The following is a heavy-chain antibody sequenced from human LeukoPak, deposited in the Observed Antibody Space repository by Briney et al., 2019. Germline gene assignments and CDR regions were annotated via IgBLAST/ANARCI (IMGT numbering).Heavy chain of an antibody. J-gene: IGHJ4*02. CDR1: GGSFSGYY. CDR2: INHSGST. CDR3: ARVRPYYYDSSGPPVD. Sequence: PSETLSLTCAVYGGSFSGYYLSWIRQPPGKGLEWIGEINHSGSTNYNPSLKSRVTISVDTSKNQFSLKLSSVTAADTAVCYCARVRPYYYDSSGPPVDWGQGTLVTVSS. V-gene: IGHV4-34*01. D-gene: IGHD3-22*01.